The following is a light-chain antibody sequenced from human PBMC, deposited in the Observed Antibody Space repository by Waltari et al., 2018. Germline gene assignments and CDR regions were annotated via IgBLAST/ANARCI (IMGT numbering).Light chain of an antibody. Sequence: SLGERATFNCKSSESLFFSSNNKNYLAWYQHKVGQPPKLLIYWASTRASGVPDRFSGSGSGTDFTLTISSLQAEDVAVYYCQQYFSTPQLAFGGGTKVELK. CDR1: ESLFFSSNNKNY. V-gene: IGKV4-1*01. CDR3: QQYFSTPQLA. J-gene: IGKJ4*01. CDR2: WAS.